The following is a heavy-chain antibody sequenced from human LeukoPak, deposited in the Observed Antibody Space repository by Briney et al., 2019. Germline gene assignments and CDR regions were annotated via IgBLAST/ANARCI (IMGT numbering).Heavy chain of an antibody. V-gene: IGHV3-23*01. CDR1: GFTFSSYT. CDR2: ITTSDGNT. CDR3: AKDRYSYAFEYSDS. D-gene: IGHD5-18*01. J-gene: IGHJ4*02. Sequence: GGSLRLSCAASGFTFSSYTMSWVRQAPGKGLEWVSTITTSDGNTYYADSVKGRFTISRDNSKNTLSLQVSSLRTKDTAVYYCAKDRYSYAFEYSDSWGQGTLVTVSS.